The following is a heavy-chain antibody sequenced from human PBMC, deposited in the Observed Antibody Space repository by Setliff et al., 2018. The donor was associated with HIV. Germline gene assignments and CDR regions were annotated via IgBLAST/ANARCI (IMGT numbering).Heavy chain of an antibody. V-gene: IGHV1-69*13. CDR3: ARAYSNSYYYYYYMDV. CDR1: GGTFSSYA. J-gene: IGHJ6*03. CDR2: IIAIFGTA. D-gene: IGHD4-4*01. Sequence: ASVKVSCKASGGTFSSYATSWVRQAPGQGLEWMGGIIAIFGTANYAQKFQGRVTITADESTSTAYMELSSLRSEDTAVYYCARAYSNSYYYYYYMDVWGKGTTVTVS.